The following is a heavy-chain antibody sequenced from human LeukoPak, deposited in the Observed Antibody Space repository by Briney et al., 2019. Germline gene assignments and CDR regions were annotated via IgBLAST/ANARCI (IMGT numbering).Heavy chain of an antibody. J-gene: IGHJ4*02. V-gene: IGHV3-7*01. CDR3: VTWRGAQSEFEH. CDR2: IKQDGSYT. D-gene: IGHD1-14*01. Sequence: PLGSLRLSSIASGFTLSTRWKSSVRQAPRDGLRWVASIKQDGSYTEYVDSVKGRFTISRDNDKNSVHLQMNSVRGDDTAIYYRVTWRGAQSEFEHWGAGGRVTVS. CDR1: GFTLSTRW.